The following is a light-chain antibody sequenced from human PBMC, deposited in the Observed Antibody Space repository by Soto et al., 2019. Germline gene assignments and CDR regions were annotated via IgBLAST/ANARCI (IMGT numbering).Light chain of an antibody. V-gene: IGLV4-69*01. CDR1: SGHSSYA. Sequence: QSVLTQSPSASASLGASVKLTCTLSSGHSSYAIAWHQQQPEKGPRYLMKLNSDGSHSKGDGIPDRFSGSSSGAERYLNISSLQSEDEADYYCQTWVTGIQVFGGGTKLTVL. J-gene: IGLJ2*01. CDR3: QTWVTGIQV. CDR2: LNSDGSH.